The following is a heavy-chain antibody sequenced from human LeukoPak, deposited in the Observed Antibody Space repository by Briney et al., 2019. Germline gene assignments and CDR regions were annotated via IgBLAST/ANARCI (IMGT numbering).Heavy chain of an antibody. Sequence: ASVKVSCKASGYSFSSNAISWVRQAPGQGLEWMGWISAYNGNTHYAQKLQGRVTMTTDTSTSTAYMELRSLRSDDTAVYYCARELESSGSSFDPWGQGTLVTVSS. J-gene: IGHJ5*02. CDR2: ISAYNGNT. CDR1: GYSFSSNA. V-gene: IGHV1-18*01. CDR3: ARELESSGSSFDP. D-gene: IGHD3-10*01.